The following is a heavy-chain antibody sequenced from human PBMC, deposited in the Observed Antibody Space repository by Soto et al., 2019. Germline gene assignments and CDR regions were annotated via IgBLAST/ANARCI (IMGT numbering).Heavy chain of an antibody. CDR2: IYYSGST. V-gene: IGHV4-59*01. J-gene: IGHJ4*02. D-gene: IGHD2-2*01. Sequence: SETLSLTCTVSGGSISSYYWSWIRQPPGKGLEWIGYIYYSGSTNYNPSLKSRVTISVDTSKNQFSLKLSSVTAADTAVYYCAGGDCSSTSCFYFDYWGQGTLVTVSS. CDR1: GGSISSYY. CDR3: AGGDCSSTSCFYFDY.